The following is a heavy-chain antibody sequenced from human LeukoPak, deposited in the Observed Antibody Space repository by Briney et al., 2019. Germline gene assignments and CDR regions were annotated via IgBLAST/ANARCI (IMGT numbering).Heavy chain of an antibody. CDR3: AKGGRGYCSSTSCYPDAFDI. Sequence: GGSLRLSCAASGFTFSSYAMSWVRQAPGKGLEWVSAISGSGGSTYYADSVKGRFTISRDNSKNTLYLQMNSLRAEDTAVYYCAKGGRGYCSSTSCYPDAFDIWGQGPMVTVSS. CDR1: GFTFSSYA. CDR2: ISGSGGST. J-gene: IGHJ3*02. V-gene: IGHV3-23*01. D-gene: IGHD2-2*03.